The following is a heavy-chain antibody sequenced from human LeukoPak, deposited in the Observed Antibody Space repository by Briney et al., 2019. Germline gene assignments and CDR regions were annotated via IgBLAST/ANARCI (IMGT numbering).Heavy chain of an antibody. CDR1: GFTFSSYA. CDR2: ISYDGGNK. D-gene: IGHD6-6*01. J-gene: IGHJ6*04. Sequence: PGGSLRLSCAASGFTFSSYAMHWVREAPRKGLGRGAGISYDGGNKYYTDPVKGRFTISRDNSKNTLYLKMTSLRAEATAGYYLAVSSYRTGGYYSYYGMGVWGKGTTVTVSS. CDR3: AVSSYRTGGYYSYYGMGV. V-gene: IGHV3-30*04.